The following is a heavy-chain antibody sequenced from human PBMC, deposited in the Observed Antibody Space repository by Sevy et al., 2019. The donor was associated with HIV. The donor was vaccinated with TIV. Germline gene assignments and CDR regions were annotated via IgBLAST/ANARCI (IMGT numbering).Heavy chain of an antibody. J-gene: IGHJ4*02. D-gene: IGHD5-18*01. V-gene: IGHV4-34*01. CDR2: INHSGRT. Sequence: SETLSLTCAVYGGSFSGFYWSWIRQPPGKGLEWIGEINHSGRTNYNRSLTSRVFISVDTSRNQFSLELGSVTAADTAVYYCAWGAGSRYSDGRVTDRNHGYFDYWGQGTLVTVSS. CDR3: AWGAGSRYSDGRVTDRNHGYFDY. CDR1: GGSFSGFY.